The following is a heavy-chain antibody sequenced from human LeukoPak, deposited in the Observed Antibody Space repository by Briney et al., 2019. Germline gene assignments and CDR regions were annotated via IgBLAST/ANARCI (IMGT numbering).Heavy chain of an antibody. CDR3: ARDSRVEYYYYYGMDV. CDR2: ISSSGSTI. D-gene: IGHD2-2*01. Sequence: GGPLRLSCAASGFTFSSYEMNWVRQAPGKGLEWVSYISSSGSTIYYADSVKGRFTISRDNAKNSLYLQMNSLRAEDTAVYYCARDSRVEYYYYYGMDVWGQGTTVTVSS. J-gene: IGHJ6*02. CDR1: GFTFSSYE. V-gene: IGHV3-48*03.